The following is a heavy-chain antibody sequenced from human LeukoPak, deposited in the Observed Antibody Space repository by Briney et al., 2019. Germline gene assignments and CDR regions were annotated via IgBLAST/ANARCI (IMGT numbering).Heavy chain of an antibody. V-gene: IGHV3-66*01. D-gene: IGHD6-13*01. J-gene: IGHJ4*02. CDR2: ISSAGTT. CDR3: ARDLEAANTYYFDY. CDR1: GFTVSSSY. Sequence: PGGCLRLSCAASGFTVSSSYMSWGRQAPGKGLEWGSIISSAGTTYYADSVKGRFTISRDNSKNTVYLQVNSLRDEDTAVYYCARDLEAANTYYFDYWGQGTPVTVSS.